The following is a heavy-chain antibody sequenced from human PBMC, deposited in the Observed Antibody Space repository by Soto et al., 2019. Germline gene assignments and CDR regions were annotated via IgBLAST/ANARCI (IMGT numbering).Heavy chain of an antibody. CDR2: IWYDGSNK. V-gene: IGHV3-33*01. D-gene: IGHD1-26*01. CDR1: GVTFSSYG. J-gene: IGHJ4*02. CDR3: AREELGLDY. Sequence: QVQLVESGGGVVQPGRSLRLSCAASGVTFSSYGMHWVRQAPGKGLEWVAVIWYDGSNKYYAESVKGRFTISRDNSKNTLYLQMNSLRAEDTAVYYCAREELGLDYWGQGTLVTVSS.